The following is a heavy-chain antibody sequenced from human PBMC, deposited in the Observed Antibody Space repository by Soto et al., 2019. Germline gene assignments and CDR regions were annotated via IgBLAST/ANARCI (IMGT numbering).Heavy chain of an antibody. CDR1: GYSVTSYW. Sequence: LTVAWKGSGYSVTSYWIGWVRQMPGKGLEWKGIIYPGDSDTRYSPSFQGQVTIAADKSISTAYLQWSSLDASDTAMYYCPSRSFDCSCGSCFPSVFDYWGQGALVTVSS. CDR3: PSRSFDCSCGSCFPSVFDY. J-gene: IGHJ4*02. V-gene: IGHV5-51*01. D-gene: IGHD2-15*01. CDR2: IYPGDSDT.